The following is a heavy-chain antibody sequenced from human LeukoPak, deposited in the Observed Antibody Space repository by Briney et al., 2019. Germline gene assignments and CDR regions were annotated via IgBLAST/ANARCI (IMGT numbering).Heavy chain of an antibody. D-gene: IGHD5-12*01. Sequence: PGGSLRLSCAASGFTFSSYGMHWVRQAPGKGLEWVAFIRYDGSNKYYADSVKGRFTISRDNSKNTLYLQMNSLRAEDTAVYYCAKEPRGYDALYYYYYMDVWGKGTTVTVSS. J-gene: IGHJ6*03. CDR2: IRYDGSNK. CDR1: GFTFSSYG. CDR3: AKEPRGYDALYYYYYMDV. V-gene: IGHV3-30*02.